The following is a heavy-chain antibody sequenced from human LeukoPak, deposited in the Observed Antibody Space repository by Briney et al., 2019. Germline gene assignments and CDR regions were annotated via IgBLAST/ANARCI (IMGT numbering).Heavy chain of an antibody. CDR2: IKSKTDGGTT. Sequence: GGSLRLSCAASGFTFSNAWMSWVRQAPGKGLEWVGRIKSKTDGGTTDYAAPVKGRFTISRDDSKNTLYLQMNSLKTEDTAVYYCTTDTGYFDWSLPDAFDIWGQGTMVTVSS. D-gene: IGHD3-9*01. J-gene: IGHJ3*02. V-gene: IGHV3-15*01. CDR3: TTDTGYFDWSLPDAFDI. CDR1: GFTFSNAW.